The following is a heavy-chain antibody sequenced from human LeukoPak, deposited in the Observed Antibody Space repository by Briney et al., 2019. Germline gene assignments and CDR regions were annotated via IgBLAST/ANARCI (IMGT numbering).Heavy chain of an antibody. CDR1: GFTFSSYS. CDR3: ARDPFPDYYYMDV. D-gene: IGHD2/OR15-2a*01. V-gene: IGHV3-21*01. Sequence: PGGSLRLSCAASGFTFSSYSMNWVRQAPGKGLEWVSSISSSSSYIYYADSVKGRFTISRDNAKNSLYLQMNSLRAEDTAVYYCARDPFPDYYYMDVWGKGTTVTVSS. CDR2: ISSSSSYI. J-gene: IGHJ6*03.